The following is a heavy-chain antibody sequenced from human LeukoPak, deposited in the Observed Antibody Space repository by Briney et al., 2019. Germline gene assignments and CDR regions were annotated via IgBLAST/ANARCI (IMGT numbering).Heavy chain of an antibody. Sequence: GGSLRLSCAASGLTFSKSALTWVRQAPGKGLEWVSTITDVGDIFYTYSVRGRFTISRDNSKNTVNMQMDGLRAEDTAVYYCTRDRGGSPTDVFDYWGQGTLVTVSS. CDR1: GLTFSKSA. J-gene: IGHJ4*02. CDR3: TRDRGGSPTDVFDY. V-gene: IGHV3-23*01. CDR2: ITDVGDI. D-gene: IGHD2-15*01.